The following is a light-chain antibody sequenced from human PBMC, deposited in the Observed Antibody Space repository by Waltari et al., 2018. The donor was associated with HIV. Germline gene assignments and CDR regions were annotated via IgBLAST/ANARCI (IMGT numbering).Light chain of an antibody. CDR1: QSIIIN. J-gene: IGKJ5*01. CDR3: QQYSGSRPIT. CDR2: GTS. Sequence: EIVMTQSPATLSGSPGEGVTLSCRASQSIIINLAWYQQKPGQAPRLLMFGTSNRATGVPARFSGSGSGTEFSLTISSLQSEDFAVYYCQQYSGSRPITFGQGTRLEIK. V-gene: IGKV3-15*01.